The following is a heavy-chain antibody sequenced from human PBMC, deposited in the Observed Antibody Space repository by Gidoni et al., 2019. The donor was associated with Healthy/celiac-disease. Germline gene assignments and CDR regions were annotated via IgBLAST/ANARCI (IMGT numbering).Heavy chain of an antibody. CDR1: GGSFSGYY. J-gene: IGHJ5*02. CDR3: ARGGIAARRGFDP. D-gene: IGHD6-6*01. V-gene: IGHV4-34*01. Sequence: QVQLQQWGAGLLKPSETLSLTCAVYGGSFSGYYWSWIRQPPGKVLEWIGEINHSRSTNYNPSLKSRVTISVDTSKNQFSLKLSSVTAADTAVYYCARGGIAARRGFDPWGQGTLVTVSS. CDR2: INHSRST.